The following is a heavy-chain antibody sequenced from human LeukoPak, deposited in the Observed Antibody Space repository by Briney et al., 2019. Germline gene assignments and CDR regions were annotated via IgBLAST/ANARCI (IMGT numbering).Heavy chain of an antibody. D-gene: IGHD2-2*01. CDR1: GGSFSGYY. CDR2: INYSGST. V-gene: IGHV4-34*01. J-gene: IGHJ5*02. CDR3: ARAPGAKVVPAARWFDP. Sequence: SETLSLTCAVYGGSFSGYYWSWIRQPPGKGLEWIGEINYSGSTNYNPSLKSRVTISVDTSKNQFSLKLSSVTAADTAVYYCARAPGAKVVPAARWFDPWGQGTLVTVSS.